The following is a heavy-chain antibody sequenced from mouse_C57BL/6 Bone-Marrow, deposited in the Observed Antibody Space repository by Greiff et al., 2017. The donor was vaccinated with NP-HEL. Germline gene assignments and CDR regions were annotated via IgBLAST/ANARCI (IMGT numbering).Heavy chain of an antibody. V-gene: IGHV5-12*01. CDR2: ISNGGGST. D-gene: IGHD2-4*01. CDR3: ARHIYYDYDEAY. CDR1: GFTFSDYY. J-gene: IGHJ3*01. Sequence: EVQGVESGGGLVQPGGSLKLSCAASGFTFSDYYMYWVRQTPEKRLEWVAYISNGGGSTYYPDTVKGRFTISRDNAKNTLYLQMSRLKSEDTAMYYCARHIYYDYDEAYWGQGTLVTVSA.